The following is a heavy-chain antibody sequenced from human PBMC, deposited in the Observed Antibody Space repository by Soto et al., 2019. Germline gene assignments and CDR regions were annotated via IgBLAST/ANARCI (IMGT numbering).Heavy chain of an antibody. CDR1: GFALDDFA. CDR3: AQDNVRYYDSRCNFEY. J-gene: IGHJ4*02. V-gene: IGHV3-9*01. CDR2: ISWNGATM. Sequence: GGSLRRSCAASGFALDDFAMHWFRHGPGKGLECVAGISWNGATMGYGASVKGRFTISRDNTKNSLYLQMDSLRAEDTAFYYCAQDNVRYYDSRCNFEYWGLRT. D-gene: IGHD3-22*01.